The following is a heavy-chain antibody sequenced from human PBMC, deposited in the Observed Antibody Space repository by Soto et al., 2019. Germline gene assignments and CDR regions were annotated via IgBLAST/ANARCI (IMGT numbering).Heavy chain of an antibody. CDR1: GGSFSGYY. CDR2: INHSGST. Sequence: QVQLQQWGAGLLKPSETLSLTCAVYGGSFSGYYWSWIRQPPGKGLEWIGEINHSGSTNYNPSLKSPFTISVDTSKNQFTLKLSSVNAADTAVYYCARGIAIDPWGQGTLVTVS. D-gene: IGHD6-13*01. CDR3: ARGIAIDP. J-gene: IGHJ5*02. V-gene: IGHV4-34*01.